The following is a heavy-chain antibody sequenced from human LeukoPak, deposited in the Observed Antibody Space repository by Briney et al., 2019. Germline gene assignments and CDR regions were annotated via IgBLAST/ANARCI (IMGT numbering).Heavy chain of an antibody. CDR2: IYYSGST. V-gene: IGHV4-59*01. J-gene: IGHJ4*02. CDR3: ARADTRAVPHFGY. Sequence: SETLSLTCTVSGGSISSYYWSWIRQPPGKGLEWIGYIYYSGSTNYNPSLKSRVTISVDTSKNQFSLKLSSVTAADTAVYYCARADTRAVPHFGYWGQGTLVTVSS. CDR1: GGSISSYY. D-gene: IGHD2-15*01.